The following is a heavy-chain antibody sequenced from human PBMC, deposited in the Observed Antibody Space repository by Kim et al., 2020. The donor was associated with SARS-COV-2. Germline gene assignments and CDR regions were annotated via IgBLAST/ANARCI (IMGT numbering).Heavy chain of an antibody. J-gene: IGHJ4*02. CDR1: GGSVIGYY. Sequence: SETLSLTCAVYGGSVIGYYWSWILQPPGEELEWIGEINHSGRTNYNPSLKSRVTMSVDTSKNQFSLRLTSVTAADTAVYYCARRFSNTAGWGSHYCDLWGQGALVTVSS. CDR2: INHSGRT. V-gene: IGHV4-34*01. D-gene: IGHD3-10*01. CDR3: ARRFSNTAGWGSHYCDL.